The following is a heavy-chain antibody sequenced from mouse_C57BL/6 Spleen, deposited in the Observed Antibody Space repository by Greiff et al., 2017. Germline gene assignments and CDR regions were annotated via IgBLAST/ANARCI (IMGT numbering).Heavy chain of an antibody. CDR2: IKPNYGTT. Sequence: VQLKQSGPELVKPGASVKISCKASGYSFTDYNMNWVKQSNGKSLEWIGVIKPNYGTTSYNQKFKGKATLTVDQSSSTAYMQLNSLTSEDSAVYYCARSGVYDYDVWFAYWGQGTLVTVSA. D-gene: IGHD2-4*01. CDR1: GYSFTDYN. V-gene: IGHV1-39*01. CDR3: ARSGVYDYDVWFAY. J-gene: IGHJ3*01.